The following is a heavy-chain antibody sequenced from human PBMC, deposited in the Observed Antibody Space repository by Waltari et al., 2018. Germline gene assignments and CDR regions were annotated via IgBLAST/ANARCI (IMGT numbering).Heavy chain of an antibody. CDR3: VRENIAAAGLES. CDR1: GFIFSSYW. CDR2: INIDGGST. V-gene: IGHV3-74*01. Sequence: EVQLVESGGGLVQPGGSLRLSCVASGFIFSSYWLDWVRQAPGKGLVWVSRINIDGGSTSYADSVKGRFTISRDNAKNTLYLHMNSLRAEDTAVYYCVRENIAAAGLESWGQGTLVTVSS. J-gene: IGHJ4*02. D-gene: IGHD6-13*01.